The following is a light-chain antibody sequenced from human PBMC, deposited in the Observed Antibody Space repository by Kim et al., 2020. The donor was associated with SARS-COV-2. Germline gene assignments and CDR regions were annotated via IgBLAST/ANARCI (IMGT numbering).Light chain of an antibody. Sequence: QSNTISWTGTSSDVGGYNYVSWYQQHPGKAPKLMIYDVRNRPSGVSNRFSGSKSGNTASLTISGLQAEDEADYYCSSYTSSSTYVFGTGTKVTVL. CDR3: SSYTSSSTYV. CDR2: DVR. J-gene: IGLJ1*01. V-gene: IGLV2-14*03. CDR1: SSDVGGYNY.